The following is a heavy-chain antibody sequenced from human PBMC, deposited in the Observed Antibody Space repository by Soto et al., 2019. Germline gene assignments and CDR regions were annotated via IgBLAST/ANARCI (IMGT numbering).Heavy chain of an antibody. J-gene: IGHJ4*02. V-gene: IGHV3-21*01. CDR1: GFTFSSYS. CDR3: ARRDSYYYDSSGYSPFDY. D-gene: IGHD3-22*01. Sequence: EVQLVESGGGLVKPGGSLRLSCAASGFTFSSYSMNWVRQAPGKGLEWVSSISSSSSYIYYADSVKGRFTISRDNAKNSLYLQMNSLRAEDKAVYYCARRDSYYYDSSGYSPFDYWGQGTLVTVSS. CDR2: ISSSSSYI.